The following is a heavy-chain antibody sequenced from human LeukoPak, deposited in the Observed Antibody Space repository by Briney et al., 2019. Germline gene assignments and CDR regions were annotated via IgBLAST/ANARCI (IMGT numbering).Heavy chain of an antibody. Sequence: PGGSLRLSCAASGFTFSSYGMHWVRQAPGKGLEWVAVISYDGSNKYYADSVKGRFTISRDNSKNTLYLQMNSLRAEDTAVYYCARDSTASLVPNWGQRVLFDYWGQGTLVTVSS. CDR2: ISYDGSNK. CDR3: ARDSTASLVPNWGQRVLFDY. V-gene: IGHV3-30*03. CDR1: GFTFSSYG. D-gene: IGHD7-27*01. J-gene: IGHJ4*02.